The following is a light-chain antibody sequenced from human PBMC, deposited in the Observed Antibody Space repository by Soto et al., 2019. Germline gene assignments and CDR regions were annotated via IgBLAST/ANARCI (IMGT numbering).Light chain of an antibody. CDR2: DAS. Sequence: EIVLTQSPAILSLSPGERATLSCRASQSIGTDLAWYQQKPGQAPRLLIYDASNRAAGTPPRFSGSGSGTAFTLTISSLEPEDLAIYYCQQRTNWPVTFGPGTKLNLK. CDR3: QQRTNWPVT. CDR1: QSIGTD. V-gene: IGKV3-11*01. J-gene: IGKJ3*01.